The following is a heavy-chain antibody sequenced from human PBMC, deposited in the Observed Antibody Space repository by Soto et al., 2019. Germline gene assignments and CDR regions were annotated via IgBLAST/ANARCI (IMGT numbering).Heavy chain of an antibody. CDR1: GYSFTSYW. J-gene: IGHJ6*02. V-gene: IGHV5-51*01. Sequence: DSLKISSKGSGYSFTSYWIGWVLQIPGKGLEWMGIIYPGDSDTRYSPSFQGQVTISADKSISTAYLQWSSLKASDTAMYYCARPLAVAGSYGMDVWGQGTTVTVSS. D-gene: IGHD6-19*01. CDR3: ARPLAVAGSYGMDV. CDR2: IYPGDSDT.